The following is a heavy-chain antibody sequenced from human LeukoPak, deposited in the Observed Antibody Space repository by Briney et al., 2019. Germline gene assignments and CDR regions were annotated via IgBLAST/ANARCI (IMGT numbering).Heavy chain of an antibody. CDR2: ISTTSNAI. Sequence: GGSLRLSCSASGFTFHTCSMNWVRQAPGKGLEWLSYISTTSNAIYYADSVKGRFTISRDNSKNTLYLQMNSLRAEVTAVYYCARVAFPGYYYGSGAMGVHFQHWGQGTLVTVSS. V-gene: IGHV3-48*01. J-gene: IGHJ1*01. CDR3: ARVAFPGYYYGSGAMGVHFQH. CDR1: GFTFHTCS. D-gene: IGHD3-10*01.